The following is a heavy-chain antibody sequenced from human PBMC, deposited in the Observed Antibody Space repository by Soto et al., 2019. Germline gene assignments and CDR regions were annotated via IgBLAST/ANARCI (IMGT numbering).Heavy chain of an antibody. CDR1: GGSFSGYY. CDR3: ARDLKEYCSDGKCNWFDP. CDR2: ISYSGST. V-gene: IGHV4-59*01. Sequence: SETPSLTCAVYGGSFSGYYWSWIRQPPGKGLEWIGYISYSGSTDYNPSLKSRVTISFDASKNQISLQVRSATAADAAVYYCARDLKEYCSDGKCNWFDPWGQGTLVTVPS. J-gene: IGHJ5*02. D-gene: IGHD2-15*01.